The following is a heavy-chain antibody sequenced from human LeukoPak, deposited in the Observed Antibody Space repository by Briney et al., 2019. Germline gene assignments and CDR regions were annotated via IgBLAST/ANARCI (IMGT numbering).Heavy chain of an antibody. CDR3: ARVGRGYCSSTSCPGEGTFDY. D-gene: IGHD2-2*01. V-gene: IGHV1-46*01. CDR1: GYTFTSYY. J-gene: IGHJ4*02. Sequence: GASVKVSCKASGYTFTSYYMHWVRQAPGQGLEWMGIINPSGASTSYAQKFQGRVTMTRDMSTSTVYMGLSSLRSEDTAVYYCARVGRGYCSSTSCPGEGTFDYWGQGTLVTVSS. CDR2: INPSGAST.